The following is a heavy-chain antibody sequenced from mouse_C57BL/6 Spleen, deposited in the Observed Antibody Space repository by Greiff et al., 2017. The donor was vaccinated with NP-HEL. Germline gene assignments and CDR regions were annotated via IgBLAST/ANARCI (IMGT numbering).Heavy chain of an antibody. CDR2: ISSGGDYI. Sequence: EVQVVESGEGLVKPGGSLKLSCAASGFTFSSYAMSWVRQTPEKRLEWVAYISSGGDYIYYADTVKGRFTISRDNARNTLYLQMSSLKSEDTAMYYCTRGPTVVAYYFDYWGQGTTLTVSS. CDR1: GFTFSSYA. J-gene: IGHJ2*01. D-gene: IGHD1-1*01. CDR3: TRGPTVVAYYFDY. V-gene: IGHV5-9-1*02.